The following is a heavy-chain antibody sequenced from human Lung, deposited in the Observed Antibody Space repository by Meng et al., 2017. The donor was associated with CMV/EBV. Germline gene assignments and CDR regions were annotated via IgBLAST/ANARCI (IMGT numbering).Heavy chain of an antibody. CDR3: ARNNYYYDSSGPFGL. D-gene: IGHD3-22*01. V-gene: IGHV1-2*02. CDR1: GYTFGDYF. CDR2: INPRSGDS. J-gene: IGHJ5*02. Sequence: ALGYTFGDYFIHGVRQAPGQGLEWMGWINPRSGDSKYAQKFQGRVTMTRDTAISATYMEVRRLTYDDTAVYYCARNNYYYDSSGPFGLWGQGALVTVPQ.